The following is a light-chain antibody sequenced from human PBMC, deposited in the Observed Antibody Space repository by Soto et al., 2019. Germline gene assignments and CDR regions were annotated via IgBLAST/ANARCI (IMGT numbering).Light chain of an antibody. CDR2: DSS. J-gene: IGKJ4*01. V-gene: IGKV3-11*01. CDR3: QQRSNWPLT. CDR1: QTVSSF. Sequence: EIVLTQTPSTLSLSPGERATLSCRASQTVSSFLAWYQQKPGQAPRLLIHDSSDRATGIPARFSGSGSGTDFTLTISSLEPEDVAVYYCQQRSNWPLTFGRGTKVDI.